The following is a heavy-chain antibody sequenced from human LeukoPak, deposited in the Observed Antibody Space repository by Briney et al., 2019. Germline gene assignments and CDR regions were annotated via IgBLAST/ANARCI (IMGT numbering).Heavy chain of an antibody. J-gene: IGHJ5*02. CDR2: INHSGST. Sequence: SETLSLTCAVYGGSFSDYYWSWIRQPPGKGLEWIGEINHSGSTNYNPSLKSRVTISVDTSKNQFSLKLSSVTAADTAVYYCAQGHDYGDYLNWFDPWGQGTLFTVSS. CDR1: GGSFSDYY. V-gene: IGHV4-34*01. CDR3: AQGHDYGDYLNWFDP. D-gene: IGHD4-17*01.